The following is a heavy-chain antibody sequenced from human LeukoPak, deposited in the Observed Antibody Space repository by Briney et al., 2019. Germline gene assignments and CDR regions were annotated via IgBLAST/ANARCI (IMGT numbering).Heavy chain of an antibody. CDR3: AKDISSSSSVFDY. CDR1: GFTFDDYA. V-gene: IGHV3-9*01. D-gene: IGHD6-6*01. J-gene: IGHJ4*02. CDR2: ISWNSGSI. Sequence: GGSLRLSCAASGFTFDDYAMHWVRQAPGKGLEWVSGISWNSGSIGYADSVKGRFTISKDNAKNSLYLQMNSLRAEDTALYYCAKDISSSSSVFDYWAREPWSPSPQ.